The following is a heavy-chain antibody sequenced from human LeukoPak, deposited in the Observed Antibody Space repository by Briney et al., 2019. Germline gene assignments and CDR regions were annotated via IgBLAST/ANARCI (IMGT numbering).Heavy chain of an antibody. CDR3: ARAPTPYFTYYMDV. V-gene: IGHV3-48*02. D-gene: IGHD2-21*01. CDR1: GFSFSGFG. CDR2: IGSSGSAGGNI. Sequence: HPGGSLRLSCAASGFSFSGFGMNWGRQAPGKGLEWISYIGSSGSAGGNIYYAVSVKGRFTVSRDNAKDSLFLQMDSLQDADTAVYYCARAPTPYFTYYMDVWGKGTTVTVSS. J-gene: IGHJ6*03.